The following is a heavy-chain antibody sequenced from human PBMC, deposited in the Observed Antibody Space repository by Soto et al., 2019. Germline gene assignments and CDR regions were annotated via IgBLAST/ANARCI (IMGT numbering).Heavy chain of an antibody. J-gene: IGHJ6*02. Sequence: SGGSLRLSCAASGFTFSTYGMHWVRQAPGKGPVWVSRIDNAGSSARYADSVKGRFTISRDNAKNTVYLQMNSLRAEDTAVYYCTRVGGSVSGMDVWGQGTTVTVSS. V-gene: IGHV3-74*01. D-gene: IGHD1-26*01. CDR2: IDNAGSSA. CDR1: GFTFSTYG. CDR3: TRVGGSVSGMDV.